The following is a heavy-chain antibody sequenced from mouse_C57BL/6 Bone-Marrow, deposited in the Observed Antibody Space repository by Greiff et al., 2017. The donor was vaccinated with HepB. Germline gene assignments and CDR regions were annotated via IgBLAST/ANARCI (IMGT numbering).Heavy chain of an antibody. V-gene: IGHV1-81*01. Sequence: QVQLQQSGAELPRPGASVKLSCKASGYTFTSYGISWVKQRTGQGLEWIGEIYPRSGNTYYNEKFKGKATLTADKSSSTAYMELRSLTSEDSAVYFCAREGGKSFAYWGQGTLVTVSA. CDR1: GYTFTSYG. J-gene: IGHJ3*01. CDR2: IYPRSGNT. CDR3: AREGGKSFAY. D-gene: IGHD1-1*02.